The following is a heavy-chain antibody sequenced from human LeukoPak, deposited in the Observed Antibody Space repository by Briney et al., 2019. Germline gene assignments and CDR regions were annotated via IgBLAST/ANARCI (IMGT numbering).Heavy chain of an antibody. D-gene: IGHD3-3*01. V-gene: IGHV3-48*01. Sequence: GGSLRLSCAASGFTFSRYWMTWVRQAPGKGLEWVSYISGSGGTIYYADSVKGRFTISRDNAKNSLYLQMNSLRAEDTAVYYCARAITIFGVVTSWYFDYWGRGTLVTVSS. CDR3: ARAITIFGVVTSWYFDY. CDR2: ISGSGGTI. CDR1: GFTFSRYW. J-gene: IGHJ4*02.